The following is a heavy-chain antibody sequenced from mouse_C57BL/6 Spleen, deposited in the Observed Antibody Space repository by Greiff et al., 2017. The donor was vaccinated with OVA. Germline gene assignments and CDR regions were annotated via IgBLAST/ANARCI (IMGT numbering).Heavy chain of an antibody. CDR2: IYPGNGDT. V-gene: IGHV1-12*01. D-gene: IGHD1-1*01. CDR3: ASTVVATDAMDY. Sequence: SGAELVRPGASVKMSCKASGYTFTSYNMHWVKQTPRQGLEWIGAIYPGNGDTSYNQKFKGKATLTVDKSSSTAYMQLSSLTSEDSAVYFCASTVVATDAMDYWGQGTSVTVSS. CDR1: GYTFTSYN. J-gene: IGHJ4*01.